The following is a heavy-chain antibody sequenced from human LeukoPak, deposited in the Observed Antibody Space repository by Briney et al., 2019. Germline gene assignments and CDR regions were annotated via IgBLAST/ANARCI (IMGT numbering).Heavy chain of an antibody. CDR3: ARRYCSSTICHTYFEH. CDR2: IYPGDSDT. Sequence: GESLKISCKGSGYSFTNYWVGWVRQMPGKGLEWMGIIYPGDSDTRYSPSFQGQVTISADKSISTAYLQWSSLKASDTAMYYSARRYCSSTICHTYFEHWGQGTLVTVCS. CDR1: GYSFTNYW. D-gene: IGHD2-2*02. V-gene: IGHV5-51*01. J-gene: IGHJ1*01.